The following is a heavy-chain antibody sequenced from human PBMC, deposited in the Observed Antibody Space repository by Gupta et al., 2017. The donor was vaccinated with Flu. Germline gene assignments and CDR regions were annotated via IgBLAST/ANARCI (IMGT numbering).Heavy chain of an antibody. D-gene: IGHD1-7*01. V-gene: IGHV3-30*04. Sequence: VRQAPGKGLEWVAMISYDGGKTSYADSVKGRFTVSRDNSRDTLYLQMNSLTDDDTAVYYCAKTGTTGYYYMDVWGNGTTVIVSS. J-gene: IGHJ6*03. CDR2: ISYDGGKT. CDR3: AKTGTTGYYYMDV.